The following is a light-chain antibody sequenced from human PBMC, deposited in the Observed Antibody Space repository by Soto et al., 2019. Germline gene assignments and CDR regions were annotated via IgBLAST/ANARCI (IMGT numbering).Light chain of an antibody. Sequence: DIQMTQSPSSLSASVGDSVTITCRASQAIHSYLNWYQQKPGKAPNLLIFATSTLQSGVPSRFSGSGSGTDFTLTISSLQPEDFATYYCQQRETFGPGTKVDIK. J-gene: IGKJ3*01. CDR2: ATS. CDR1: QAIHSY. CDR3: QQRET. V-gene: IGKV1-39*01.